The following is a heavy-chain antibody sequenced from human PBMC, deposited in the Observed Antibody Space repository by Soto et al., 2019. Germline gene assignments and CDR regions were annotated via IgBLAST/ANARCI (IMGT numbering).Heavy chain of an antibody. CDR3: AKNGQPPYYYYGLDV. D-gene: IGHD2-8*01. CDR1: GYTFTRYG. CDR2: ISGYNGDT. V-gene: IGHV1-18*01. J-gene: IGHJ6*02. Sequence: ASVKVSCKASGYTFTRYGISWVRQAPGQGLEWMGWISGYNGDTTYAQKFQGRVTMTIDTSTSTAYMELRSLTSDDTAVYYCAKNGQPPYYYYGLDVWGQGTKVTVSS.